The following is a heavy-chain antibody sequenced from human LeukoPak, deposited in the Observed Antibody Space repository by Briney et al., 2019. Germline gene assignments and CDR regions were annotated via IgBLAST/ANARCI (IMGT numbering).Heavy chain of an antibody. CDR2: IYYSGST. V-gene: IGHV4-31*03. D-gene: IGHD6-19*01. J-gene: IGHJ1*01. CDR1: GGSISSGGYY. Sequence: SETLSLTCTVSGGSISSGGYYWSWIRQHPGKGLEWIGYIYYSGSTYYNPSLKSRVTILVDTSKNQFSLKLSSVTAADTAVYYCAKLGIAVAGTRYLQQWGPGTLVTVSS. CDR3: AKLGIAVAGTRYLQQ.